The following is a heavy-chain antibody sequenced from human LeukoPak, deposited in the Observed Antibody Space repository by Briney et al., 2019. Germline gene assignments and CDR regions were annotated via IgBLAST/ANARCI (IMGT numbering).Heavy chain of an antibody. Sequence: GGSLRLSCAASGFTFSSYAMSWVRQAHGKGLEWVSAISGSGGSTYYADSVKGRFTISRDNSKNTLYLQMNSLRAEDTAVYHCAKDGDIVVVVVYDYWGQGTLVTVSS. J-gene: IGHJ4*02. V-gene: IGHV3-23*01. CDR1: GFTFSSYA. CDR3: AKDGDIVVVVVYDY. CDR2: ISGSGGST. D-gene: IGHD2-15*01.